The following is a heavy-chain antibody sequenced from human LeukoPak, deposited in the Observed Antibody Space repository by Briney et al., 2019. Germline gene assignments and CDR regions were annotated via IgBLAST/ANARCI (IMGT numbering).Heavy chain of an antibody. D-gene: IGHD2-2*01. Sequence: GESLKISCRGSGYRFTSYWIGWVRQMPGKGLEWMGIIFPSDSDTRYSPSFQGQVTISADKSTNTAYLQWSSLKASDTAKYFCARGISSTYIGDYWGQGTLVSVSS. CDR2: IFPSDSDT. V-gene: IGHV5-51*01. CDR3: ARGISSTYIGDY. CDR1: GYRFTSYW. J-gene: IGHJ4*02.